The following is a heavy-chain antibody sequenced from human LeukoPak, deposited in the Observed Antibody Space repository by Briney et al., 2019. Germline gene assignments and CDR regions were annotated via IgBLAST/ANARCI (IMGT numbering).Heavy chain of an antibody. CDR3: ARVSGSWYGMDV. CDR1: GYTFTSYD. D-gene: IGHD3-10*01. CDR2: MNPNSGNT. J-gene: IGHJ6*02. V-gene: IGHV1-8*01. Sequence: ASVKVSCKASGYTFTSYDINWVRQATGQGLERMGWMNPNSGNTGYAQKFQGRVTMTRNTSISTAYMELSSLRSEDTAVYYCARVSGSWYGMDVWGQGTTVTVSS.